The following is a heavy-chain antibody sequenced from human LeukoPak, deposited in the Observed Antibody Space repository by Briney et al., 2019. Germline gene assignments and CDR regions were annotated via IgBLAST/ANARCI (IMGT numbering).Heavy chain of an antibody. Sequence: ASVKVSCKASGYTFTRYYIHWVRQAPGQGLEWMGRINPYSGDTNYAQKFQGRVTMTRDTSISTAYMDLSRLRSDDTAVYYCARDDGSSLTNFDYWGQGTLVTVSS. V-gene: IGHV1-2*06. D-gene: IGHD6-6*01. J-gene: IGHJ4*02. CDR1: GYTFTRYY. CDR3: ARDDGSSLTNFDY. CDR2: INPYSGDT.